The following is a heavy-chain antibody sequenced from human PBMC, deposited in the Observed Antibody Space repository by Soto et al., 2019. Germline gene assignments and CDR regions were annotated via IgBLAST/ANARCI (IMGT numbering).Heavy chain of an antibody. Sequence: SETLSLTCAFSVGSISSSNWWSWVRQPPGKGLEWIGEIYHSGSTNYNPSLKSRVTISVDKSKNQFSLKLSSVTAADTAVYYCARDWRPTVNKWWFDPWGQGTLVTVSS. CDR1: VGSISSSNW. V-gene: IGHV4-4*02. D-gene: IGHD4-4*01. J-gene: IGHJ5*02. CDR2: IYHSGST. CDR3: ARDWRPTVNKWWFDP.